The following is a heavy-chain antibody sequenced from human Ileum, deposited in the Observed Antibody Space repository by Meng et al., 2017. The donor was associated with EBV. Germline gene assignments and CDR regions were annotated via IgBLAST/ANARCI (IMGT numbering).Heavy chain of an antibody. CDR1: GFSLRSYA. CDR2: INPSTAHP. Sequence: QVQLVQSGSELKKPGASVKVSCKASGFSLRSYAVNWLRQAPGRGLEWMGWINPSTAHPTYAQDFTGRFVFSLDISVNTAYLQINSLKAEDTAIYYCVRDVPDGDISLFDSWGPGTLVTVSS. D-gene: IGHD2-21*02. CDR3: VRDVPDGDISLFDS. V-gene: IGHV7-4-1*02. J-gene: IGHJ4*02.